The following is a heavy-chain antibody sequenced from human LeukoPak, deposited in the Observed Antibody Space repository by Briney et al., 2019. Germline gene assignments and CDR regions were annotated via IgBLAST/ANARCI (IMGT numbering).Heavy chain of an antibody. CDR2: TYYRSKWYN. CDR3: ARAHYYDSSGYYSGYFDY. Sequence: SQTLSLTCAISGDSVSSNSAAWNWIRQSPSRGLEWLGRTYYRSKWYNDYAVSVKSRITINPDTSKNQFSLQLNSVTPGDTAVYYCARAHYYDSSGYYSGYFDYWGQGTLVTVSS. J-gene: IGHJ4*02. D-gene: IGHD3-22*01. CDR1: GDSVSSNSAA. V-gene: IGHV6-1*01.